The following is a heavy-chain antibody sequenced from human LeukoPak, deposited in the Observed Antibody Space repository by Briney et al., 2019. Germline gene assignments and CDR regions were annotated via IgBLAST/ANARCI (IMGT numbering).Heavy chain of an antibody. CDR2: IYWNDDK. J-gene: IGHJ6*03. CDR3: AHNYDSSGYYSYYYYMDV. CDR1: GFSLSTSGVG. Sequence: ESGPTLVNPTQTLTLTCTFSGFSLSTSGVGVGWIRQPPGKALEWLALIYWNDDKRYSPSLKSRLTVTKDTSKNQMVLTMTNMDPVDTATCYCAHNYDSSGYYSYYYYMDVWGKGTTVTVSS. V-gene: IGHV2-5*01. D-gene: IGHD3-22*01.